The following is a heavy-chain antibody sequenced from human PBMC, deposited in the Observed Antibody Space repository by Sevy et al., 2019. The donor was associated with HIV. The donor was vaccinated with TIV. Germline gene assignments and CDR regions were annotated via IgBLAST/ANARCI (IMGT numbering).Heavy chain of an antibody. CDR1: GFNFSSYG. CDR3: AKESGSYYDFWSGHDAFGI. J-gene: IGHJ3*02. V-gene: IGHV3-30*18. CDR2: ISYAGSSK. D-gene: IGHD3-3*01. Sequence: GGSLRLSCVASGFNFSSYGMHWVRQAPGKGPEWVAVISYAGSSKYYADSVKGRFTISRDNSKNTLYLQINSLRAEDTAVYYCAKESGSYYDFWSGHDAFGIWGQGTMVTVSS.